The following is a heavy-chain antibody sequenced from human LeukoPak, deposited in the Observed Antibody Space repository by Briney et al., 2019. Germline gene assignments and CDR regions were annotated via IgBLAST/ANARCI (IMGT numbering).Heavy chain of an antibody. D-gene: IGHD2-2*01. J-gene: IGHJ4*02. Sequence: GGSLRLSCAASGFTFSSYSMNWVRQAPGKGLEWVSAISGSGGGTYYADSVKGRFTISRDNSKNTLYLQMNSLRAEDTAVYYCAKSIRGDVGYQWGQGTLVTVSS. CDR1: GFTFSSYS. V-gene: IGHV3-23*01. CDR3: AKSIRGDVGYQ. CDR2: ISGSGGGT.